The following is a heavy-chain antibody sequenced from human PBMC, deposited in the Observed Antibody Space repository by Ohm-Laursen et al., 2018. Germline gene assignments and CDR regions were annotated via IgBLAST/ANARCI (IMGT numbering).Heavy chain of an antibody. Sequence: SDTLSLTCLVSSGSISSYYWSWIRQPAGKGLEWIGRIYTSGSTNYNPSLKSRVTMSVDTSKNQFSLKLSSVTAADTAVYYCARAAGSSGWYYFDYWGQGTLVTVSS. V-gene: IGHV4-4*07. CDR3: ARAAGSSGWYYFDY. D-gene: IGHD6-19*01. J-gene: IGHJ4*02. CDR2: IYTSGST. CDR1: SGSISSYY.